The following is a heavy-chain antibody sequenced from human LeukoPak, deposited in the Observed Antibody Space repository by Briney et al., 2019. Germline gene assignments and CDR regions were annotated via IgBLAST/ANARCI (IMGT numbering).Heavy chain of an antibody. D-gene: IGHD6-19*01. Sequence: SQTLSLTCTVSGGSISSGGYYWSWIRQHPGKGLEWIGYIYYSGSTYYNPSLKSRVTISVDTSKNQFSLKLSSVTAADTAVYYCASLSLYSSGWYGDAFDIWGQGTMVTVSS. CDR2: IYYSGST. CDR3: ASLSLYSSGWYGDAFDI. V-gene: IGHV4-31*03. J-gene: IGHJ3*02. CDR1: GGSISSGGYY.